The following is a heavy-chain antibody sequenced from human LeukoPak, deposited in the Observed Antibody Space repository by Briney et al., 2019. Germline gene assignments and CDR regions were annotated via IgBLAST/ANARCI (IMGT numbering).Heavy chain of an antibody. CDR2: INHSGST. CDR3: ARGQLRIVGATNFDY. D-gene: IGHD1-26*01. Sequence: PSETLSLTCAVYGGSFSGYYWSWIRQPPGKGLEWMGEINHSGSTNYNPSLKSRVTISVDTSKNQFSLKLSSVTAADTAVYYCARGQLRIVGATNFDYWGQGTLVTVSS. J-gene: IGHJ4*02. V-gene: IGHV4-34*01. CDR1: GGSFSGYY.